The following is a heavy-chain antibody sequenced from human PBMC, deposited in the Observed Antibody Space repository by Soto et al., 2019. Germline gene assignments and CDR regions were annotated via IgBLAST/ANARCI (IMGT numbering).Heavy chain of an antibody. D-gene: IGHD2-8*01. Sequence: GSLRLSCAASGFTFSSDSMXWVRQAPGKGLEWVSSISSSSSTIYYADSVKGRFTISRDNAKNTLYLQMNSLRAEDTAVYYCAKGYCTNGVCYTRYFQHWGQGTLVTVSS. CDR3: AKGYCTNGVCYTRYFQH. V-gene: IGHV3-48*01. CDR1: GFTFSSDS. CDR2: ISSSSSTI. J-gene: IGHJ1*01.